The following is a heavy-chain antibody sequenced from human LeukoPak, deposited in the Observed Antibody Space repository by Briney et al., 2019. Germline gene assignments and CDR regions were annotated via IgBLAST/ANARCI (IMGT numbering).Heavy chain of an antibody. D-gene: IGHD1-26*01. V-gene: IGHV3-53*01. J-gene: IGHJ6*01. CDR2: IYSGGTT. CDR3: STSPRWGV. CDR1: AFTVINNY. Sequence: GGSLTLSCAASAFTVINNYMTWVRQAAGKELEWVSVIYSGGTTHYAESPKGRSTISRKNTKSTLYLQMNSLIVEDTAVDYSSTSPRWGVWGKGNTVTASS.